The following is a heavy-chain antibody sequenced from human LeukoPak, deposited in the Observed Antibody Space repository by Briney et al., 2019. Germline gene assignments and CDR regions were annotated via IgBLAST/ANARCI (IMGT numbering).Heavy chain of an antibody. J-gene: IGHJ4*02. Sequence: GESLQISCKGSGYSFVSYWIGWVRQMPGKGLEWMGIIYPGDSNTRYSPSFQGQVTISADKSINTAYLQWSSLKASDTAMYYCARRNIEVAGNSFDFWGQGTLVTVSS. V-gene: IGHV5-51*01. CDR1: GYSFVSYW. CDR3: ARRNIEVAGNSFDF. CDR2: IYPGDSNT. D-gene: IGHD6-19*01.